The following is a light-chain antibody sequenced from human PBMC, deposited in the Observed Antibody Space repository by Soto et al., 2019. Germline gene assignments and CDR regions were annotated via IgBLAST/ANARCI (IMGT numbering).Light chain of an antibody. Sequence: DVQMTQSPSTLSASVGDRVTITCRASQSISTWLAWYQQKPGEAPKLLIYRASSLERGVPSRFSGSGSGTEFTLTISSLQPDDFATYYCQQYNSYSYTFGQGTKLEIK. J-gene: IGKJ2*01. CDR3: QQYNSYSYT. CDR1: QSISTW. CDR2: RAS. V-gene: IGKV1-5*03.